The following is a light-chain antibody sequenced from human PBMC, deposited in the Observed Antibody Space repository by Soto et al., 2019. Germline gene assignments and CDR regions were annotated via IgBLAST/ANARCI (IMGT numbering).Light chain of an antibody. CDR2: KAS. V-gene: IGKV1-5*03. Sequence: DIQMTQSPSTLSASVGDRVTITCRASQSISSWLAWYQQKPGTAPKLLIYKASTLQSGVPSRFSGSGSGTEFTLTISSLQPDDSATYYCQQYKDNWTFCQGTKVDIK. CDR1: QSISSW. CDR3: QQYKDNWT. J-gene: IGKJ1*01.